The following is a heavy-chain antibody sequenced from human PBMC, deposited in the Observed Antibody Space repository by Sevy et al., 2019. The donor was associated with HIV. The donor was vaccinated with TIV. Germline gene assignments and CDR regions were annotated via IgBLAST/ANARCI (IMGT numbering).Heavy chain of an antibody. Sequence: SETLSLTCTVSGGSISSSSYYWGWIRQPPGKGLEWIGSIYYSGSTYYNPSLKSRVTISVDTSKNQFSLKLSSVTATDTAVSYCARLPYCSGGSCYFIWFDPWGQGTLVTVSS. J-gene: IGHJ5*02. CDR1: GGSISSSSYY. D-gene: IGHD2-15*01. CDR3: ARLPYCSGGSCYFIWFDP. CDR2: IYYSGST. V-gene: IGHV4-39*01.